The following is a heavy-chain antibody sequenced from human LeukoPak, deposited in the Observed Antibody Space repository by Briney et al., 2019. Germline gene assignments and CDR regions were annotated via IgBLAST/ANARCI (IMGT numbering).Heavy chain of an antibody. D-gene: IGHD3-16*01. Sequence: GESLKISCKASGFIFSNYWIAWVRQKPGKGLEWMGIIHPDDSDTRYSPSFQGQVTISADKSTTTAYLQWRSPKASDTAMYYCTRGEGWLDPWGQGTLVTVSS. CDR1: GFIFSNYW. V-gene: IGHV5-51*01. CDR3: TRGEGWLDP. J-gene: IGHJ5*02. CDR2: IHPDDSDT.